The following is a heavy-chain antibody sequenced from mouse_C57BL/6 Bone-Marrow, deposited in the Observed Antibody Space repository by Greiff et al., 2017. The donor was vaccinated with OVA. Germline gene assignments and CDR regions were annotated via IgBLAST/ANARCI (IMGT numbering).Heavy chain of an antibody. Sequence: EVQLQQSGPVLMKPGASVKMSCKASGSKFTDYYMNWWKQSHGKSLEWIGVINPYNGGTSYNQKFKGKATLTVDKSSSTAYMELNSLTSEDSAVYYCARDGTTVVSYWYFDVWGTGTTVTVSS. D-gene: IGHD1-1*01. CDR2: INPYNGGT. J-gene: IGHJ1*03. CDR1: GSKFTDYY. CDR3: ARDGTTVVSYWYFDV. V-gene: IGHV1-19*01.